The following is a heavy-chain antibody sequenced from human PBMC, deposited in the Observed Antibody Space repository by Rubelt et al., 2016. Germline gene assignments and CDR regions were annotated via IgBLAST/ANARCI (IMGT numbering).Heavy chain of an antibody. CDR3: ARTLYDFWSGPFDY. V-gene: IGHV4-34*01. CDR1: GGSFSGYY. CDR2: INHSGST. J-gene: IGHJ4*02. D-gene: IGHD3-3*01. Sequence: QVQLQQWGAGLLKPSETLSLTCAVYGGSFSGYYWSWIRQPPGKGLEWIGEINHSGSTNYNPSLKSRVTISVDTSKNQFSLKLSSVTAADTAVYYCARTLYDFWSGPFDYWGQGTLVTVSS.